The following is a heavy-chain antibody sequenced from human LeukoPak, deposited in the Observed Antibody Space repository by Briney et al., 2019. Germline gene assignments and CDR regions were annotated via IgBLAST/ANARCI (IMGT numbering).Heavy chain of an antibody. CDR2: ISYDGSNK. D-gene: IGHD4-17*01. CDR3: AALTTVTTYAFDI. CDR1: GFTFSSYG. J-gene: IGHJ3*02. Sequence: GGSLRLSCAASGFTFSSYGMHWVRQAPGKGLEWVAVISYDGSNKYYADSVKGRFTISRDNSKNTLYLRMNSLRAEDTAVYYCAALTTVTTYAFDIWGQGTMVTVPS. V-gene: IGHV3-30*03.